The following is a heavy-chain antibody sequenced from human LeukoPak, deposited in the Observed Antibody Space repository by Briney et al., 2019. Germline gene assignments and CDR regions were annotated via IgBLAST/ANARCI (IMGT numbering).Heavy chain of an antibody. J-gene: IGHJ3*02. CDR1: GFTFSSYW. CDR3: ERVFFVEAPANFFDI. CDR2: IKQDGSEK. D-gene: IGHD2-2*01. Sequence: PGGSLRLSCAASGFTFSSYWMSWVRQAPGKGLEWVANIKQDGSEKYYVDSVKGRFTISRDNAKNSLYLQMNSLRAEDTAVYYCERVFFVEAPANFFDIGAKGKMVPVS. V-gene: IGHV3-7*01.